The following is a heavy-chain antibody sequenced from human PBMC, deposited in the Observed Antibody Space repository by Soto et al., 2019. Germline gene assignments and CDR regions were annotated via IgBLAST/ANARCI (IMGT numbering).Heavy chain of an antibody. CDR2: ISAYNGGT. Sequence: ASVKVSCKASGCTSTTYGIRWVLQAPGQGLEWMGWISAYNGGTNYAQKFQDRLTMTTDTSTSTAYMELRSLRSDDTAVYFCARATNASNWDYWGQGTLVTVSS. CDR3: ARATNASNWDY. CDR1: GCTSTTYG. D-gene: IGHD6-13*01. J-gene: IGHJ4*02. V-gene: IGHV1-18*01.